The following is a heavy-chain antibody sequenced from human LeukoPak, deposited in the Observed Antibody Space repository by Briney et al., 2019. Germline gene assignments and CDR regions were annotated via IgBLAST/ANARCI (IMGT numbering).Heavy chain of an antibody. D-gene: IGHD3-3*01. J-gene: IGHJ3*02. Sequence: SETLSLTCTVSGGSISSYYWSWIRQPPGQGLEWIGYIYYSGSTKYKPSLKSRVTISVDTSKNQFSLKLSSVTAADTAVYYCARGRFLDAFDIRGQGTMVTVSS. CDR3: ARGRFLDAFDI. CDR2: IYYSGST. CDR1: GGSISSYY. V-gene: IGHV4-59*01.